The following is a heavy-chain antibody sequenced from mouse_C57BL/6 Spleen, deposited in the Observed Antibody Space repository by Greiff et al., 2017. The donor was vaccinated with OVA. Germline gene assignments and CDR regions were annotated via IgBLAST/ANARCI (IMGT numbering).Heavy chain of an antibody. J-gene: IGHJ4*01. V-gene: IGHV6-6*01. CDR3: TLYSSPYAMDY. Sequence: EVKLMESGGGLVQPGGSMKLSCAASGFTFSDAWMDWVRQSPEKGLEWVAEIRNKANNHATYYAESVKGRFTISRDDSKSSVYLQMNSLRAEDTGIYYCTLYSSPYAMDYWGQGTSVTVSS. D-gene: IGHD1-1*01. CDR1: GFTFSDAW. CDR2: IRNKANNHAT.